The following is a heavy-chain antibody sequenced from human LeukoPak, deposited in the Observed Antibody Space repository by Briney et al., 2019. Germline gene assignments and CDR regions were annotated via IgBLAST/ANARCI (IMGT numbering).Heavy chain of an antibody. J-gene: IGHJ4*02. CDR3: AREGRFLDGYGGDY. CDR1: GFTFSGYW. CDR2: IKQDGSEK. D-gene: IGHD3/OR15-3a*01. Sequence: GGSLRLSCAASGFTFSGYWMSWVRQAPGKGLEWVANIKQDGSEKYYVDSVKGRFTISRDNAKNSLYLQMNSLRAEDTAVYYCAREGRFLDGYGGDYWGQGTLVTVSS. V-gene: IGHV3-7*01.